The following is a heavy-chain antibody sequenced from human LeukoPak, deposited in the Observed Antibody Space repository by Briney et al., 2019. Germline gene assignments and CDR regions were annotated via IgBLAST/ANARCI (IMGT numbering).Heavy chain of an antibody. CDR1: AYTFTDYY. Sequence: ASVKVSCKASAYTFTDYYVHWVRQAPGQGLEWMGRINPSSGDTNYAQNFQGRVTMTRDTSISTAYMELSRLRSDDTAVYYCEPTSGYFYYWGQGTLVTVPS. CDR2: INPSSGDT. J-gene: IGHJ4*02. D-gene: IGHD1-26*01. CDR3: EPTSGYFYY. V-gene: IGHV1-2*06.